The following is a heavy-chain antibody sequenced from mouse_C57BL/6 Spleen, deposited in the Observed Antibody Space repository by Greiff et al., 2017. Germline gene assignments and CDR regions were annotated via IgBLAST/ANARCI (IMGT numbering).Heavy chain of an antibody. Sequence: QVQLQQPGPELVKPGASVKLSCKATGYTFTSYWMHWVKQRPGQGLEWIGNIIPSNGGNNYNEKFQRKATLTVYTASSTAYIQRSSLSSEYSAVYYCAYSDVDIYAMDYWGHGTSVTVAS. D-gene: IGHD2-3*01. V-gene: IGHV1-53*01. J-gene: IGHJ4*01. CDR1: GYTFTSYW. CDR2: IIPSNGGN. CDR3: AYSDVDIYAMDY.